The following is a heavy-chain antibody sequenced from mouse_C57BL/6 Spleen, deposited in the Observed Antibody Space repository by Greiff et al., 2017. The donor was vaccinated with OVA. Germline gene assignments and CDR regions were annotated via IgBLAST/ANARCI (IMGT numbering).Heavy chain of an antibody. J-gene: IGHJ4*01. D-gene: IGHD1-1*01. CDR3: ARGGHYYGSSYYAMDY. V-gene: IGHV1-53*01. CDR2: INPSNGGT. Sequence: VQLQQPGTELVKPGASVKLSCKASGYTFTSYWMHWVKQRPGQGLEWIGNINPSNGGTNYNEKFKSKATLTVDKSSSTAYMQLSSLTSEDSAVYYCARGGHYYGSSYYAMDYWGQGTSVTVSS. CDR1: GYTFTSYW.